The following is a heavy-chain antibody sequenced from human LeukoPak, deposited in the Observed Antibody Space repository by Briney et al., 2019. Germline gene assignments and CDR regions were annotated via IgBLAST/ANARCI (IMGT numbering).Heavy chain of an antibody. Sequence: GGSLRLSCAASGFSVNSYYMSWVRQAPGRGLEWVSALSSGDNTHYADSVNGRLTISRDNSKNTLYLQLNSLRAEDTAVYYCARRYCSTCPTGHAFDLWGQGTMVTVSS. CDR1: GFSVNSYY. J-gene: IGHJ3*01. CDR2: LSSGDNT. D-gene: IGHD2-2*01. CDR3: ARRYCSTCPTGHAFDL. V-gene: IGHV3-53*01.